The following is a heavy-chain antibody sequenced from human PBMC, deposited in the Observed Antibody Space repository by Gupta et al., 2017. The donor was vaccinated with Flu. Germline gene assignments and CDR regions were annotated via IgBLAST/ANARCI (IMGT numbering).Heavy chain of an antibody. Sequence: EVQLVDSGGGLVQPGRSLRLSCAASGFTFDDYAMIWVRQAPGKGLEWVSGISWNSGSIGYADSVKGRFTISRDNAKNSLYLQMNSLRAEDTALYYCAKEVVVATTEAFDYWGQGTLVTVSS. J-gene: IGHJ4*02. CDR2: ISWNSGSI. CDR3: AKEVVVATTEAFDY. D-gene: IGHD3-22*01. CDR1: GFTFDDYA. V-gene: IGHV3-9*01.